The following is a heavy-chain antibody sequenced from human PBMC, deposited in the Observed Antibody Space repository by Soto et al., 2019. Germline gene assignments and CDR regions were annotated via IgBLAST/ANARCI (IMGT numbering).Heavy chain of an antibody. V-gene: IGHV4-61*01. Sequence: QVQLQESGPGLVKPSETLSLTCTVSGVFVSSGSYYWSWIRQSPGKGLEWIGYIYYGGNTNYNPSLTSRVTISVDASKNQFSLKLSSVAAADTAVYYCARGRGGGYSYGLDYWGQGTLVTVSS. J-gene: IGHJ4*02. CDR2: IYYGGNT. CDR1: GVFVSSGSYY. CDR3: ARGRGGGYSYGLDY. D-gene: IGHD5-18*01.